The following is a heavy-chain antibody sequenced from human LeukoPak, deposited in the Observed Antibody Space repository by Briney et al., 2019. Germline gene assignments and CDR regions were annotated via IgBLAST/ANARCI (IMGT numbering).Heavy chain of an antibody. CDR1: GDSINNHY. D-gene: IGHD6-13*01. V-gene: IGHV4-59*11. Sequence: PSETLSLTCTVSGDSINNHYWNWLRQSPGKGLEWIGYIFHFGSPHYNPSLSSRVTTSIDTSKNQFSLELTSVTTADSAIYFCASSRAGYTSGWFFEYWGQGALVTASS. J-gene: IGHJ4*02. CDR2: IFHFGSP. CDR3: ASSRAGYTSGWFFEY.